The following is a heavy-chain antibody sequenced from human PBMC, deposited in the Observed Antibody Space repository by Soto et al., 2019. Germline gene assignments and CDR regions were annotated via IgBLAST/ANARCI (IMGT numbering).Heavy chain of an antibody. CDR2: IDGSGGIT. Sequence: QLLQSGGGLVQPGGSLTLSCAASGFTFGTTDMSWVRQPPGEGLVWVSTIDGSGGITYYADSVKGRFTISRDNSRNTVYLQMNSLRGDDTALYYCVKNSGWFNTWGQGALVTVSS. D-gene: IGHD3-10*01. J-gene: IGHJ5*02. CDR3: VKNSGWFNT. CDR1: GFTFGTTD. V-gene: IGHV3-23*01.